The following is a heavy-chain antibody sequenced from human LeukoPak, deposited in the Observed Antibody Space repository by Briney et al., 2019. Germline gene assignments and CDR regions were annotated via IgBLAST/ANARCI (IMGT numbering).Heavy chain of an antibody. Sequence: GGSLRLSCAASGFTFSSYAMSWVRQAPGKGLEWVSAISGSGGSTYYADSVKGRFTISRDNSKNTLYLQMNSLRAEDTAVYYCAKVEAYESSFLNYYYYMDVWGKGTTVTVSS. CDR2: ISGSGGST. V-gene: IGHV3-23*01. CDR1: GFTFSSYA. D-gene: IGHD2-21*01. J-gene: IGHJ6*03. CDR3: AKVEAYESSFLNYYYYMDV.